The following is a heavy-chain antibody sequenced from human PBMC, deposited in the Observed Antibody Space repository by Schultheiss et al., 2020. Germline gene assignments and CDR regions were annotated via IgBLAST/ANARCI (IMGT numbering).Heavy chain of an antibody. CDR2: IYSCGST. D-gene: IGHD2-2*01. V-gene: IGHV3-66*03. CDR3: ARSKGVPAARPFDC. CDR1: GFTVSSNY. Sequence: GGSLRLSWAASGFTVSSNYMSWVRQAPGKGLEWVADIYSCGSTYYGDSVKGRFTISRDNSKNTLYLQMNSLRAGDTAVYYCARSKGVPAARPFDCRGEGTLVTFAS. J-gene: IGHJ4*02.